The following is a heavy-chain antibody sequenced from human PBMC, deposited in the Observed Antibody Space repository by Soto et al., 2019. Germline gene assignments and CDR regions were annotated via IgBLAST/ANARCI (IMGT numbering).Heavy chain of an antibody. CDR3: AAAVRGYCSGGSCYPHYYYGMDV. J-gene: IGHJ6*02. V-gene: IGHV1-58*01. D-gene: IGHD2-15*01. CDR2: IVVGSGNT. CDR1: GFTFTSSA. Sequence: QMQLVQSGPEVKKPGTSVKVSCKASGFTFTSSAVQWVRQARGQRLEWIGWIVVGSGNTNYAQKFQERVTITRDMSTSTAYMELSSLRSEDTAVYYCAAAVRGYCSGGSCYPHYYYGMDVWGQGTTVPVSS.